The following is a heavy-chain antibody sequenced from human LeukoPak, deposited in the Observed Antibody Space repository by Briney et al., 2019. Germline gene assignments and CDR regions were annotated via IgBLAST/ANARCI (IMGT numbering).Heavy chain of an antibody. CDR1: GGSISSYD. V-gene: IGHV4-59*10. D-gene: IGHD6-13*01. CDR2: IYTSGST. J-gene: IGHJ5*02. Sequence: SETLSLTCAASGGSISSYDWSWIRQPAGKGLEWIWRIYTSGSTTYNPSLKSRVTMSVDTSKNQFSLKLSSVTAADTAVYYCARAGYSSSSSTLFDPWGQGTLVTVSS. CDR3: ARAGYSSSSSTLFDP.